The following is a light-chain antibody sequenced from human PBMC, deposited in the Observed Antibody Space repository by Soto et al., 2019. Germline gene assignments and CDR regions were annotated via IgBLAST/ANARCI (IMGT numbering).Light chain of an antibody. Sequence: EIVLTQSPGTLSLSPGERATLSCRASQSISSSYLAWYQHKPGQAPRLLIFGASSRATDIPDRFSGSGSGTDFTLTISRLEPEDFAVYYCQQFGSSSSTFGQGTKLEIK. CDR1: QSISSSY. V-gene: IGKV3-20*01. CDR2: GAS. CDR3: QQFGSSSST. J-gene: IGKJ2*01.